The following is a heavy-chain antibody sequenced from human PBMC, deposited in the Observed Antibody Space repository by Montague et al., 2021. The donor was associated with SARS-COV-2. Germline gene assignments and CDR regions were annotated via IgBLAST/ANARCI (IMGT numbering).Heavy chain of an antibody. Sequence: SETRSLTCTVSGGSISSSSYYWAWIRQPPGKGPEWIGSIYYRGSTYYNPSLKSRVFIPVDTSKNQLSLTLTSVTAADTAVYYCATREDPSACTPGPFDFWGQGTPLSVSS. CDR1: GGSISSSSYY. D-gene: IGHD6-19*01. J-gene: IGHJ4*02. V-gene: IGHV4-39*01. CDR3: ATREDPSACTPGPFDF. CDR2: IYYRGST.